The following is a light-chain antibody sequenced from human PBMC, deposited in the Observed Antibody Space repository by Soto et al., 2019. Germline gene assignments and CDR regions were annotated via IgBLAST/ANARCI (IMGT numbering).Light chain of an antibody. J-gene: IGLJ2*01. CDR1: SSDVGGYNF. Sequence: QSALTQPPSASGSPGQSGTISCTGTSSDVGGYNFVSWYQQHPGKAPKLMIYDVTERPSGVPDRFSGSKSGNTASLTVSGLQVEDEDDYYCTSYAGSNIPVLFGGGTKLTVL. CDR2: DVT. V-gene: IGLV2-8*01. CDR3: TSYAGSNIPVL.